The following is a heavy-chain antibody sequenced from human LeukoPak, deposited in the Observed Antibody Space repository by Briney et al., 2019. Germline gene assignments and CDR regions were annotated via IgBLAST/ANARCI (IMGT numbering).Heavy chain of an antibody. CDR2: TSSGGSSQ. CDR1: GFTFSNYA. V-gene: IGHV3-30*04. Sequence: PGGSLRLSCTPSGFTFSNYAIHWVRQAPGKGLEWVAFTSSGGSSQYYADSVKGRFTMSRDNSKNTLYLEMKSLRTEDTAVYSCARDRPSTIFGVADYYYLDVWGKGTTVTVSS. CDR3: ARDRPSTIFGVADYYYLDV. J-gene: IGHJ6*03. D-gene: IGHD3-3*01.